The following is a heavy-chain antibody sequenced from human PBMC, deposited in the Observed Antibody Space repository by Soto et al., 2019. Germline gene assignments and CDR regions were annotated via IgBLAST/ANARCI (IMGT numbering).Heavy chain of an antibody. D-gene: IGHD2-2*01. CDR3: ARFVRSCSATTCSTRADV. CDR1: GGFVNSDTHS. V-gene: IGHV4-61*01. J-gene: IGHJ6*02. CDR2: IYSGGST. Sequence: LSLTCIGSGGFVNSDTHSWSYIRQTPGKRLEWIGFIYSGGSTKNPSVRSRVTMSVDTSKNQFSLKLRSVIVADTAVYHCARFVRSCSATTCSTRADVWGQGITVTVSS.